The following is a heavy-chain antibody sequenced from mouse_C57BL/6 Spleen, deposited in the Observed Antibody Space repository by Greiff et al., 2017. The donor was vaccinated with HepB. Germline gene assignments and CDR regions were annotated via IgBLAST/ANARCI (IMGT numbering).Heavy chain of an antibody. Sequence: DVKLVESGGGLVKPGGSLKLSCAASGFTFSSYAMSWVRQTPEKRLEWVATISDGGSYTYYPDNVKGRFTISRDNAKNNLYLQMSHLKSEDTAMYYCARDSGTSMDYWGQGTSVTVSS. V-gene: IGHV5-4*01. J-gene: IGHJ4*01. CDR1: GFTFSSYA. CDR3: ARDSGTSMDY. CDR2: ISDGGSYT. D-gene: IGHD4-1*01.